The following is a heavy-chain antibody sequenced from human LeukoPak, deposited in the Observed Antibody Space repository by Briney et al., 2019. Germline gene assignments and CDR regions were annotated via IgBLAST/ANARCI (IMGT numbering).Heavy chain of an antibody. CDR1: GDSISSGDYY. CDR3: ARASYDSSGSYFDY. Sequence: SETLSLTCTVSGDSISSGDYYWSWIRQPPGKGLEWIGYIYYSGSTYYNPSLKSRLTISVDTSKNQFSLKLSSVTAADTAVYYCARASYDSSGSYFDYWGQGTLVTVSS. D-gene: IGHD3-22*01. J-gene: IGHJ4*02. V-gene: IGHV4-30-4*01. CDR2: IYYSGST.